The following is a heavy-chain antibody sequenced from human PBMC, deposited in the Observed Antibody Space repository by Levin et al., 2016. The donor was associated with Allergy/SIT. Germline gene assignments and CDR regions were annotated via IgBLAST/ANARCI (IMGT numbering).Heavy chain of an antibody. D-gene: IGHD2-15*01. Sequence: WIRQPPGKGLEWVAVISYDGSNKYYADSVKGRFTISRDNSKNTLYLQMNSLRAEDTAVYYCAKDNCSGGSCYYYYWGQGTLVTVSS. J-gene: IGHJ4*02. CDR2: ISYDGSNK. V-gene: IGHV3-30*18. CDR3: AKDNCSGGSCYYYY.